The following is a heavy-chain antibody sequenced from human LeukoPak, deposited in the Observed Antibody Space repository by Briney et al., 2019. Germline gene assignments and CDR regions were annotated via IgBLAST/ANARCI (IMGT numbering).Heavy chain of an antibody. D-gene: IGHD2/OR15-2a*01. CDR2: ISIGGGTT. V-gene: IGHV3-23*01. Sequence: PGGSLRLSCAASGFTFTGYAMSWVRQAPGQGLEWVSDISIGGGTTYYADSVRGRFTISRDNSNNTLYLQMNSLRAEDTAIYYCAKAPKIVYAQYPFDYWGQGILVTVSS. CDR1: GFTFTGYA. J-gene: IGHJ4*02. CDR3: AKAPKIVYAQYPFDY.